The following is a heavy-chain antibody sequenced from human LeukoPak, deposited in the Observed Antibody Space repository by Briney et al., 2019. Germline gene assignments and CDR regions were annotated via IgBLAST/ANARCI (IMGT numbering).Heavy chain of an antibody. D-gene: IGHD6-13*01. CDR3: ASPGLAAAGTVDGY. V-gene: IGHV3-48*01. J-gene: IGHJ4*02. Sequence: GGSLRLSCAASGFTFSSYTMNWVRQAPGKGLEWISYISDSGSTIFYAVSVKGRFTISRDNAKNSLYLQMNSLRAEDTAVYYCASPGLAAAGTVDGYWGQGTLVTVSS. CDR2: ISDSGSTI. CDR1: GFTFSSYT.